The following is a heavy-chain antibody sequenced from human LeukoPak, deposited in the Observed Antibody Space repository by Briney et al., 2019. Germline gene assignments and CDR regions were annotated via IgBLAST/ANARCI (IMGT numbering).Heavy chain of an antibody. CDR1: GFTFDDYA. CDR3: ARDLSWDHVFDY. D-gene: IGHD6-13*01. CDR2: ISGNSGSI. V-gene: IGHV3-9*01. Sequence: GGSLRLSCAASGFTFDDYAMHWVRQAPGKGLEWVSGISGNSGSIGYADSVKGRFTISRDNAKNSLYLQMNSRRAADTAVYYCARDLSWDHVFDYWGQGTLVTVSS. J-gene: IGHJ4*02.